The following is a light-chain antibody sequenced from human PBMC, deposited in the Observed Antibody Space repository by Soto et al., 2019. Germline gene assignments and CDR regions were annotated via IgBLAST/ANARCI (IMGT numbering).Light chain of an antibody. J-gene: IGKJ3*01. Sequence: EIVLTQSPGTLSLSPGERATLSCRASQSVNSNCLAWYQQKPGQAPRLLIYGTSSRATGIPDRFSGSGSGTDFTLTISRLEPEDFAVYYCQQFHSSPLFTCGPGTKVDFK. V-gene: IGKV3-20*01. CDR3: QQFHSSPLFT. CDR2: GTS. CDR1: QSVNSNC.